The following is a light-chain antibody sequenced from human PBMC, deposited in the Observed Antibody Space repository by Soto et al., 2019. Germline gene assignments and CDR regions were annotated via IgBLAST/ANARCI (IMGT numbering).Light chain of an antibody. CDR2: DAS. J-gene: IGKJ4*01. V-gene: IGKV3-11*01. CDR3: QQRKSWPPLT. CDR1: QSVDIY. Sequence: EVVLTQSPATLSLSPGERATLSCRASQSVDIYLAWYQQKPGQPPRLLIHDASNRATGIPARFSGSGSGTDFTLTISSLEPEDVAVYYCQQRKSWPPLTFGGGTKVEIK.